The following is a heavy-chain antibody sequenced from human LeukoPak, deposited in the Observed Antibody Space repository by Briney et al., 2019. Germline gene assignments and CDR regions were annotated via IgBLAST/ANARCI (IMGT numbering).Heavy chain of an antibody. CDR1: GFTFSSHG. J-gene: IGHJ4*02. D-gene: IGHD3-22*01. Sequence: PGGSLRLSCAASGFTFSSHGMHWVRQAPGKGLEWVSIIWYDGSDEYYADSVKGRFTISRDNSKNTLYLQMNSLRVEDTAVYYCARDGGYHSSGPFDYWGQGTLVTVSS. CDR2: IWYDGSDE. CDR3: ARDGGYHSSGPFDY. V-gene: IGHV3-33*01.